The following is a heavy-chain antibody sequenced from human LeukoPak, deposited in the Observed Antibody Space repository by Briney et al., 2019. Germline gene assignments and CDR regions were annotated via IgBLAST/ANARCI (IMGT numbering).Heavy chain of an antibody. CDR3: ARSRSSSPYDKNLNF. V-gene: IGHV3-21*01. CDR1: GFTFNSYT. J-gene: IGHJ4*02. Sequence: PGGSLRVSCAASGFTFNSYTMSWVREAPGKGLEWVSSISSSGNYIYHADSVKGRFTISRDDAQNSVYLQMNSLKDEDTAVYCCARSRSSSPYDKNLNFWGQGTLVIVSS. CDR2: ISSSGNYI. D-gene: IGHD3-10*01.